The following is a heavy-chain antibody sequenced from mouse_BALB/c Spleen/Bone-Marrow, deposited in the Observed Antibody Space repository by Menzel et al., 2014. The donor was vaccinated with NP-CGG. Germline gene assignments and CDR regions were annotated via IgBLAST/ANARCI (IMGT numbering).Heavy chain of an antibody. CDR2: IDPSDSET. V-gene: IGHV1-74*01. D-gene: IGHD2-12*01. CDR1: GYSFTSYW. CDR3: ARKGIYDTFSY. J-gene: IGHJ3*01. Sequence: QVQLQQPGPQLVRPGASLKISCKASGYSFTSYWMHWVKQRPGQGLEWIGMIDPSDSETALNQKFKDKATLTVDKSSNTAYMQLSSPTSEDSAVYFCARKGIYDTFSYWGQGTLVTVSA.